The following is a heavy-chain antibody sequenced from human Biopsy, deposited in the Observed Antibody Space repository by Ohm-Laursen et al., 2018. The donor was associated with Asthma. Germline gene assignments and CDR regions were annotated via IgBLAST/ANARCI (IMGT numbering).Heavy chain of an antibody. Sequence: SLRLSCAASGFAVSRDYMFWVRQAPGKGLEWVANIKKDGSEKYYVDSVKGRFAISRDNAKNSLFLHMNSLRAEDTAVYYCARTFHFWSPYHAEHYQLWGQGTLVTVSS. J-gene: IGHJ1*01. CDR1: GFAVSRDY. CDR3: ARTFHFWSPYHAEHYQL. CDR2: IKKDGSEK. D-gene: IGHD3-3*02. V-gene: IGHV3-7*01.